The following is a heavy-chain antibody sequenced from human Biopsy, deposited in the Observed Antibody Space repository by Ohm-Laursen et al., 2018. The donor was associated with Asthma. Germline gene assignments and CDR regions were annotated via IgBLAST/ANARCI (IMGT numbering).Heavy chain of an antibody. CDR3: AAGPYDGTLTGHQYFEY. V-gene: IGHV3-30*04. CDR1: GFAVSRDH. D-gene: IGHD3-9*01. J-gene: IGHJ4*02. CDR2: ISIEGRKT. Sequence: SLRLSCAASGFAVSRDHMFWVRQAPGKGLEWVAGISIEGRKTIDAEAVRGRFSISRDNLSKTLFPQMTSLTLEDTAVYYCAAGPYDGTLTGHQYFEYWGRGSLITVSS.